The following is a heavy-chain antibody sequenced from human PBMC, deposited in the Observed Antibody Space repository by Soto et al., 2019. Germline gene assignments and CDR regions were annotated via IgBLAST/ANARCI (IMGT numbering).Heavy chain of an antibody. CDR3: TTDSYSTIIIVRFDY. D-gene: IGHD3-22*01. CDR2: IYYGGST. J-gene: IGHJ4*01. V-gene: IGHV4-59*12. CDR1: GGSISSYY. Sequence: PSETLSLTCTVSGGSISSYYWSWIRQPPGKGLKWIRYIYYGGSTNYNLSLKSRVTISVDTSKNQLSLKLSSVTAADTAVYYCTTDSYSTIIIVRFDYWGHGTLVTVSS.